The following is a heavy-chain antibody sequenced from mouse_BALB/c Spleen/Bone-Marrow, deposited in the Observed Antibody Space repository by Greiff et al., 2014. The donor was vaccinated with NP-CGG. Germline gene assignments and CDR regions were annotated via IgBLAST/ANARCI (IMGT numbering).Heavy chain of an antibody. Sequence: VKLEESGPGLVAPSQCLSITCTVSGFSFTSYGVHWVRQPPGKGLEWLGVIWAGGSTNYNSALMSRLSISKDNSKSQVFLEMNSLQTDDTAIYYCAREKYGNDYWGQGTTLTVSS. D-gene: IGHD2-10*02. J-gene: IGHJ2*01. CDR1: GFSFTSYG. CDR3: AREKYGNDY. V-gene: IGHV2-9*02. CDR2: IWAGGST.